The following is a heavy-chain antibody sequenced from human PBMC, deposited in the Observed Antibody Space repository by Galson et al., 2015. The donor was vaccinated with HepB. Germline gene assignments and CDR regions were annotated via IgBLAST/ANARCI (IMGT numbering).Heavy chain of an antibody. V-gene: IGHV3-53*01. D-gene: IGHD6-19*01. Sequence: SLRLSCAASGFTVSSNYMSWVRQAPGKGLEWVSVIYSGGSTYYADSVQGRFTISRHNSKNTLYLQMTSLRVEDTAVYYCATRSGASGWYSYFQHWGQGTLVTVSS. CDR1: GFTVSSNY. J-gene: IGHJ1*01. CDR2: IYSGGST. CDR3: ATRSGASGWYSYFQH.